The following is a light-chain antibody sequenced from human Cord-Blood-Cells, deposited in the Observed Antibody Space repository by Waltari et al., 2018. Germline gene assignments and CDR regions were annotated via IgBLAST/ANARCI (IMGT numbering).Light chain of an antibody. V-gene: IGKV1-5*01. Sequence: DIQMTQSPSTLSASVGDRVTITCRASQSISSWLAWYQQKPGKAPKLLIYDASSLESGVPSSFSGSGSGTECTLTISSLQPDDFATYYCQQYNSYSVTFGQGTKLEIK. J-gene: IGKJ2*01. CDR2: DAS. CDR1: QSISSW. CDR3: QQYNSYSVT.